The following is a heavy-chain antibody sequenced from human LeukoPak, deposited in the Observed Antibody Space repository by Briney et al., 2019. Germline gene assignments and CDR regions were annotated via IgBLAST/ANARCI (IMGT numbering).Heavy chain of an antibody. CDR1: GVTFSSYW. V-gene: IGHV3-23*01. D-gene: IGHD2-2*01. J-gene: IGHJ4*02. CDR2: ISDSGDST. CDR3: TKAAPTSRYCSSTSCNFDY. Sequence: GGSLRLSCAASGVTFSSYWMSWVRQAPGKGLEWVSAISDSGDSTYYADSVKGRFTISRDNSKNTLYLQMNSLRAEDTAVYYCTKAAPTSRYCSSTSCNFDYWGQGTLVTVSS.